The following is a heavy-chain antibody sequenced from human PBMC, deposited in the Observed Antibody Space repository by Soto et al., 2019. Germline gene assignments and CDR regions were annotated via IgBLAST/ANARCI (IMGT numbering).Heavy chain of an antibody. D-gene: IGHD4-4*01. Sequence: GGSLRLSCAASGFTFSSYAMSWVRQAPGKGLEWVSAISGSAVSTYYADSVKGRFTISRDNSKSTLYLQMNSLRADDTAVYYCFKDHFPPPPTDTGPYGMDVWGQGTTVTVSS. V-gene: IGHV3-23*01. J-gene: IGHJ6*02. CDR2: ISGSAVST. CDR3: FKDHFPPPPTDTGPYGMDV. CDR1: GFTFSSYA.